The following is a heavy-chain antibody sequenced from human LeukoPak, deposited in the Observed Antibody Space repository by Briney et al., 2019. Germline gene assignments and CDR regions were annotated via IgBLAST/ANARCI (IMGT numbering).Heavy chain of an antibody. D-gene: IGHD6-6*01. J-gene: IGHJ4*02. CDR2: IYYSGST. Sequence: PSETLSLTCTVSGGSISSYYWSWIRQPPGKGLEWIGYIYYSGSTNYNPPLKSRVTISVDTSKNQFSLKLSSVTAADTAVYYCARGSIRGSGFDYWGQGTLVTVSS. V-gene: IGHV4-59*01. CDR1: GGSISSYY. CDR3: ARGSIRGSGFDY.